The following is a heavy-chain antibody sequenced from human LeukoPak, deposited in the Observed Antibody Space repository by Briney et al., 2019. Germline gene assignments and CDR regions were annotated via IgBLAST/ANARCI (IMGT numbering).Heavy chain of an antibody. Sequence: ASVKVSCKASGYTFTSKHIHWVRQAPGHGLEWMGIINPNDGSTTYAQKFQGRVTMTSDTSTSTVYMELSSPRSEDTAVFYCARDPTMVVVVVSALYGMDVWGQGTSVTVSS. V-gene: IGHV1-46*01. CDR1: GYTFTSKH. D-gene: IGHD3-22*01. J-gene: IGHJ6*02. CDR2: INPNDGST. CDR3: ARDPTMVVVVVSALYGMDV.